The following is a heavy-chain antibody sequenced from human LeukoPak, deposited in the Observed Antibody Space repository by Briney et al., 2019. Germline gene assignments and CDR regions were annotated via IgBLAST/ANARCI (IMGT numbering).Heavy chain of an antibody. CDR1: GFTVSSNF. Sequence: GGSLRLSCAASGFTVSSNFMSWVGQSPGMGLHLVSVIYSGGSTYYADSVKGRFTISRHNSKNTLYLQMNSLRAEDTAVYYCARLYGTFLEWSPYFDYWGQGTLVTVSS. CDR2: IYSGGST. J-gene: IGHJ4*02. V-gene: IGHV3-53*04. D-gene: IGHD3-3*02. CDR3: ARLYGTFLEWSPYFDY.